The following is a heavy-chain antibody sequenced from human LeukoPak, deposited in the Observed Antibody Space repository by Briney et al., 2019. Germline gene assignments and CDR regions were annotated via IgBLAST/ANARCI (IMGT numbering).Heavy chain of an antibody. Sequence: SSETLSLTCTVSGGSISSSSYYWGWLRQPPGKGLEWIGSICYSGSTYYNPSLKSRVTISVDTTKNQFSLKLSSVTAADTAVYYCATRALGYCSGGSCYKGNPFDIWGQGTMVTVSS. CDR2: ICYSGST. D-gene: IGHD2-15*01. J-gene: IGHJ3*02. CDR1: GGSISSSSYY. CDR3: ATRALGYCSGGSCYKGNPFDI. V-gene: IGHV4-39*07.